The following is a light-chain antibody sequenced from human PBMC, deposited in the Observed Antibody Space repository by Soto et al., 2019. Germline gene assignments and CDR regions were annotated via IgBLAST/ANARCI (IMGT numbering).Light chain of an antibody. CDR3: QQYYSYPRT. J-gene: IGKJ1*01. V-gene: IGKV1-39*01. Sequence: DIQMTQSPSSLSASVGDRVTITCRASQGISTYLNWYLQKPGKAPKLLIYAASSLQSGVPSRFSGSGSGTDFTLTISCLQSEDFATYYCQQYYSYPRTFGQGTKV. CDR2: AAS. CDR1: QGISTY.